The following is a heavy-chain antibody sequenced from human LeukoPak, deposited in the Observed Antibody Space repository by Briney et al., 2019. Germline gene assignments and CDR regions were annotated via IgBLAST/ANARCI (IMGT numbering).Heavy chain of an antibody. CDR1: GFTFSSCG. J-gene: IGHJ3*02. CDR2: IRYDGSNK. Sequence: GGSLRLSCAASGFTFSSCGMHWVRQAPGKGLEWVAFIRYDGSNKYYADSVRGRFTISRDNSKNTLYLQMNSLRAEDTAVYYCAKAFMVVTADDAFDIWGQGTMVTVSS. D-gene: IGHD2-21*02. CDR3: AKAFMVVTADDAFDI. V-gene: IGHV3-30*02.